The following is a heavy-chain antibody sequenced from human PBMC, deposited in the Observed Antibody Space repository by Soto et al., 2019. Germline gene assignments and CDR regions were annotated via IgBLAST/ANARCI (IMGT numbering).Heavy chain of an antibody. CDR3: ARVPYDILTGYILLYFDY. V-gene: IGHV1-18*01. CDR2: ISAYNGNT. J-gene: IGHJ4*02. D-gene: IGHD3-9*01. CDR1: GYTFTSYG. Sequence: GASVKVSCKASGYTFTSYGISWVRQAPGQGLEWMGWISAYNGNTNYAQKLQGRVTMTTDTSTSTAYMELRSLRSDDTAVYYCARVPYDILTGYILLYFDYWGQGTLVTSPQ.